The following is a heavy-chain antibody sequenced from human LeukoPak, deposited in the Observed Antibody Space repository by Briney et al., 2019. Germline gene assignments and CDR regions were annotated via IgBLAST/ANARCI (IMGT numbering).Heavy chain of an antibody. D-gene: IGHD4-11*01. CDR2: ISDSRDYK. J-gene: IGHJ4*02. Sequence: GGSLRLSCAASGFTFSSHSMNWVRQAPGKGLEWVSSISDSRDYKYYADSVKGRFAISTDDAKKSVSLQMNSLRAEDTAVYYCARGGKLDYPFDYWGQGTLVTVSS. V-gene: IGHV3-21*01. CDR1: GFTFSSHS. CDR3: ARGGKLDYPFDY.